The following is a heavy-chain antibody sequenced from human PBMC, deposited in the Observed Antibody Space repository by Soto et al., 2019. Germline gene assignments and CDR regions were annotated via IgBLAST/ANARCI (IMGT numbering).Heavy chain of an antibody. D-gene: IGHD4-4*01. CDR2: INPNSGGT. CDR1: GYTFTGYY. Sequence: GASVKVSCKASGYTFTGYYIHWVRQAPGQGLEWIGWINPNSGGTSNTQKYQGWVTMTRDTSTSTAYLEVSRLRSDDTAVYYCARDILTTTVTTGAGAMDVWGQGTTVTVSS. J-gene: IGHJ6*02. V-gene: IGHV1-2*04. CDR3: ARDILTTTVTTGAGAMDV.